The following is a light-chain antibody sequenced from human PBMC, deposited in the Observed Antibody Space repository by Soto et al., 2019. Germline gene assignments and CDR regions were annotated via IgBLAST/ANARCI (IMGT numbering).Light chain of an antibody. V-gene: IGKV3-20*01. Sequence: EIVLTQSPGTLSLSPGERAPLSCRASQSVSNNYLAWYQQKPGQAPRLLIYGASSRATGIPDRFSGSGSGTDFTLTISGLEPEDFALYYCQQYSASPKWTFGQGTKVDIK. CDR3: QQYSASPKWT. CDR2: GAS. CDR1: QSVSNNY. J-gene: IGKJ1*01.